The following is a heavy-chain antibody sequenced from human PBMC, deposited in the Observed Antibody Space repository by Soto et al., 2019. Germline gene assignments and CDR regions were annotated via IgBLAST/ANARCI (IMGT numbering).Heavy chain of an antibody. D-gene: IGHD6-6*01. CDR3: AGSIDYYYYGMDV. V-gene: IGHV1-18*01. Sequence: GAAGKVSSEASGYTLTDNGIGWGRPAPGQGLEWMGWISAYNGNTNYAQKLQGRVTMTTDTSTSTAYMELRSLRSEDTAVYYCAGSIDYYYYGMDVWGQGTTVTVSS. J-gene: IGHJ6*02. CDR2: ISAYNGNT. CDR1: GYTLTDNG.